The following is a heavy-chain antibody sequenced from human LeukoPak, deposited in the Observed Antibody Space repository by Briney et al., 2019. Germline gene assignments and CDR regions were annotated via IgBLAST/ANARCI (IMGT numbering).Heavy chain of an antibody. D-gene: IGHD6-6*01. Sequence: SETLSLTCTVSGGSISSSNYYWDWIRQPPGKGLEWIGCIYYSGTTYYNPSLKSRLTISVGTSKNQFSLRLSSVTAADTAVYYCARHNTSSPPDYWGQGTLVTVSS. CDR3: ARHNTSSPPDY. J-gene: IGHJ4*02. CDR1: GGSISSSNYY. CDR2: IYYSGTT. V-gene: IGHV4-39*01.